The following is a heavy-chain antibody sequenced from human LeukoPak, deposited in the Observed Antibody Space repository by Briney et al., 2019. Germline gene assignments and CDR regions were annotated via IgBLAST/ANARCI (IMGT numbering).Heavy chain of an antibody. D-gene: IGHD5-18*01. Sequence: GGSLRLSCAASGFSFSNYWMSWVRQAPGKGLECVANIKPDGSDKFYVDSVKGRFTISRDNTKNTLFLQVSSLRAEDTGIYYCARDQGYSYGHGFDYWGQGTLVTVSS. CDR2: IKPDGSDK. CDR1: GFSFSNYW. V-gene: IGHV3-7*01. J-gene: IGHJ4*02. CDR3: ARDQGYSYGHGFDY.